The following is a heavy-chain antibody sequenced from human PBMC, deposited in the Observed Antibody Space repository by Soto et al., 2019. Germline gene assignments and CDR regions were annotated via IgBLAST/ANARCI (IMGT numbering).Heavy chain of an antibody. CDR1: GYTFTSYG. CDR2: ISAYNGNT. J-gene: IGHJ5*02. CDR3: ARGFRRYCSSTSCYLGWFDP. Sequence: ASVKVSCKASGYTFTSYGISWVRQAPGQGLEWMGWISAYNGNTNYAQKLQGRVTMTTDTSTSTAYMELRSLRSDDTAVYYCARGFRRYCSSTSCYLGWFDPWDQGTLVTVSS. V-gene: IGHV1-18*01. D-gene: IGHD2-2*01.